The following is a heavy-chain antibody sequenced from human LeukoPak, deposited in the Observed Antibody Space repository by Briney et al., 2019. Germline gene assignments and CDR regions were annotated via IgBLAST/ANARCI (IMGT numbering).Heavy chain of an antibody. Sequence: SVKVSCKASGGTFISYAISWVRQAPGQGLEWMGRIIPILGIANYAQKFQGRVTITADKSTSTAYMELSSLRSEDTAVYYCASRLDIVVVPAADDYWGQGTLVTVSS. D-gene: IGHD2-2*01. CDR2: IIPILGIA. V-gene: IGHV1-69*04. CDR1: GGTFISYA. J-gene: IGHJ4*02. CDR3: ASRLDIVVVPAADDY.